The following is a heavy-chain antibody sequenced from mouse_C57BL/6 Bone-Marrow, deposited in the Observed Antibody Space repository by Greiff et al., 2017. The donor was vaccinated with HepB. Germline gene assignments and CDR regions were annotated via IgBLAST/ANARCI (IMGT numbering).Heavy chain of an antibody. CDR2: IDPEDGET. J-gene: IGHJ1*03. CDR1: GFNIKDYY. V-gene: IGHV14-2*01. CDR3: ASYYGSSDWYFDG. D-gene: IGHD1-1*01. Sequence: EVKLQESGAELVKPGASVKLSCTASGFNIKDYYMHWVKQRTEQGLEWIGRIDPEDGETKYAPKFQGKATITADTSSNTAYLQLSSLTSEDTAVYYCASYYGSSDWYFDGWGTGTTVTVSS.